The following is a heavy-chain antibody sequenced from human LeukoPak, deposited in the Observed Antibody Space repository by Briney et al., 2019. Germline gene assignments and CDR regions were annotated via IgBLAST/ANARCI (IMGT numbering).Heavy chain of an antibody. Sequence: ASVKVSCKASGYTFTGYYMHWVRQAPGQGLEWMGWINPNSGGTNYAQKFQGRVTMTRDTSISTAYMELSRLRSDDTAVYYCARLGFGYDSSGYYFPFNYWGQGTLVTVSS. D-gene: IGHD3-22*01. J-gene: IGHJ4*02. V-gene: IGHV1-2*02. CDR3: ARLGFGYDSSGYYFPFNY. CDR1: GYTFTGYY. CDR2: INPNSGGT.